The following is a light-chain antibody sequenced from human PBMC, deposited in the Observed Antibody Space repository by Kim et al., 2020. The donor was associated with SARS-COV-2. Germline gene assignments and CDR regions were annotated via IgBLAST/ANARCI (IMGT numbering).Light chain of an antibody. V-gene: IGLV3-9*01. CDR1: NIGSKI. J-gene: IGLJ3*02. CDR3: QVWDSNTWV. Sequence: SVALGQTATITCGARNIGSKIVHWYQQTPGQAPVMVIDRDTNRPSGIPERFSGSTSGNTATLTISRAQAGDEADYYCQVWDSNTWVFGGGTQLTVL. CDR2: RDT.